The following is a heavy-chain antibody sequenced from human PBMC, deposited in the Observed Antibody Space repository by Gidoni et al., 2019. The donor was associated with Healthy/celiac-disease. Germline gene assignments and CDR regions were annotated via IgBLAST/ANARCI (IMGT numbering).Heavy chain of an antibody. J-gene: IGHJ4*02. V-gene: IGHV4-39*01. Sequence: QLQLQESGPGLVKPSETLSLTCTVSGGSISSSSYYWGWIRQPPGKGLEWIGSISYSGSTSSTPSLKMRSPISVDPSKNQFPLKLGSVTAADTAVYYCARIGRGGGGGLNDYGGNFPIDYWGQGTLVTVSS. CDR1: GGSISSSSYY. D-gene: IGHD4-17*01. CDR2: ISYSGST. CDR3: ARIGRGGGGGLNDYGGNFPIDY.